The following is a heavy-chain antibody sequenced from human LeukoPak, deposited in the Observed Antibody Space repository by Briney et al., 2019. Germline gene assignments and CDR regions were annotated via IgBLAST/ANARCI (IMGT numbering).Heavy chain of an antibody. D-gene: IGHD3-22*01. CDR2: IYTSGST. CDR3: ARSGRGYYDSSGYYPALDY. CDR1: GGSISSYY. J-gene: IGHJ4*02. V-gene: IGHV4-4*07. Sequence: LETLSLTCTVSGGSISSYYGSSIRQPAGKGREWIGRIYTSGSTNDNPSLKSRVTMSLDTSKNQFSLKLSSVAAADTAVYYCARSGRGYYDSSGYYPALDYWGQGTLVTVPS.